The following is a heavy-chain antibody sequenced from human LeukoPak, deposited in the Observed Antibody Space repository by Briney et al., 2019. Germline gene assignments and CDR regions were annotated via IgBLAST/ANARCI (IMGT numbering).Heavy chain of an antibody. CDR1: GGTFISYA. CDR2: IIPIFGTA. V-gene: IGHV1-69*05. D-gene: IGHD3-22*01. CDR3: ARAPCVLCDYYDSSGYYYGYFDY. Sequence: ASVKVSCKASGGTFISYAISWVRQAPGQGLEWMGGIIPIFGTANYAQKLQGRVTITTDESTSTAYMELSSLRFEDTAVYYCARAPCVLCDYYDSSGYYYGYFDYWGQGTLVTVSS. J-gene: IGHJ4*02.